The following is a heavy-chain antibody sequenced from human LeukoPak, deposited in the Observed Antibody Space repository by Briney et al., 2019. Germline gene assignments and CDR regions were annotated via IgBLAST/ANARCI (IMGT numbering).Heavy chain of an antibody. CDR1: GGSISSYY. Sequence: PSETLSLTCTVSGGSISSYYWSWIRQPPGKVLEWIGYIYYSGSTNYNPSLKSRVTISVDTSKNQFSLKLSSVTAADTAVYYCARETYYYYMDVWGKGTTVTISS. V-gene: IGHV4-59*01. J-gene: IGHJ6*03. CDR3: ARETYYYYMDV. CDR2: IYYSGST.